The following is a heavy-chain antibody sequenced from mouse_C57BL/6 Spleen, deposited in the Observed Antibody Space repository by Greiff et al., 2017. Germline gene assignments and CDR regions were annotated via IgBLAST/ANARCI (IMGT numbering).Heavy chain of an antibody. CDR3: ARGGYHWYFDV. CDR2: LWSVRST. J-gene: IGHJ1*03. D-gene: IGHD5-1-1*01. Sequence: VKLMESGPGLVQPSQSLSITCTVSGFSLPSSGVHWVRQSPGKGLAWLGVLWSVRSTDYNAAFISRLSISKDNSKSQVFFKMNSLQAYDTAIYDCARGGYHWYFDVWGTGTTVTVSS. CDR1: GFSLPSSG. V-gene: IGHV2-2*01.